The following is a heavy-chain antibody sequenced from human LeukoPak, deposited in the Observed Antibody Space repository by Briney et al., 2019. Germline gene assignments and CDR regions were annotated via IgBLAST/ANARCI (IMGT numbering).Heavy chain of an antibody. J-gene: IGHJ4*02. CDR2: ISGSGGST. Sequence: GGSLRLSCAASGFTFSSYAVSWVRQAPEKGLEWVSSISGSGGSTYSADSVKGRFTISRDNSKNTLYLQMNSLRAEDTALHYCAKDRSCTNDICHGDFDYWGQGTLVTVSS. CDR3: AKDRSCTNDICHGDFDY. D-gene: IGHD2-8*01. CDR1: GFTFSSYA. V-gene: IGHV3-23*01.